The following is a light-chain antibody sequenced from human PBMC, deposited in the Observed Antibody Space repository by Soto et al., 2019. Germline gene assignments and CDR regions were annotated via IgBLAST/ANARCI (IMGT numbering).Light chain of an antibody. CDR1: QTFRNN. Sequence: EIEMTQSPATLSVSPGERATLSCRASQTFRNNLDWYQQKPGQAPRLLIWGASTRATGIPARFSGSQSATEVTLTISRLQSEDFAVYYCQRYHEWPLTFGGGTKVEIK. CDR2: GAS. J-gene: IGKJ4*01. CDR3: QRYHEWPLT. V-gene: IGKV3-15*01.